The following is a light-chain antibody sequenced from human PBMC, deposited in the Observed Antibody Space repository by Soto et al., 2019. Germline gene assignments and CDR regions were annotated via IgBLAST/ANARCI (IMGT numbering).Light chain of an antibody. V-gene: IGKV3-15*01. CDR1: QSISTT. Sequence: EIVLTQSPVTLSASPGERATLSWRPSQSISTTLVWYQQKPGQAPRVLIYGASTRATGGPARFSGSGSGTEFILTISSLQSEYVAVYYCQQYNSWVTFGGGTKVDIK. CDR2: GAS. J-gene: IGKJ4*01. CDR3: QQYNSWVT.